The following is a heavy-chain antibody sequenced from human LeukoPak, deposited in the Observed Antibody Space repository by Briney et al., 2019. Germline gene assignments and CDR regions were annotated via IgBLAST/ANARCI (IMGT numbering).Heavy chain of an antibody. D-gene: IGHD4-11*01. CDR2: IYYSGST. J-gene: IGHJ4*02. CDR3: ARHIGIVTTQLDY. CDR1: GGSIISSSYY. Sequence: SETLSLTCTVSGGSIISSSYYWGWIRQPPGKGLEWIGSIYYSGSTYYNPSLKSRVTISVDTSKNQFSLKLSSVTAADTAVYYCARHIGIVTTQLDYWGQGTLVTVSS. V-gene: IGHV4-39*01.